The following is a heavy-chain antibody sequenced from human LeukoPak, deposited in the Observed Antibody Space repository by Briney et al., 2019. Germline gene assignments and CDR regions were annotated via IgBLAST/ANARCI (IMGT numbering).Heavy chain of an antibody. V-gene: IGHV4-59*08. Sequence: SSETLSLTCTVSGGSFSSHYWSWIRQPPGKGLEWLGYICYCGSTNLNPFLKSRVTISVDTSKNQLPLKLSSVTAADTAVYYCARGGYDSSGYDYYYYYMDVWGKGTTVTVSS. J-gene: IGHJ6*03. CDR3: ARGGYDSSGYDYYYYYMDV. CDR2: ICYCGST. D-gene: IGHD3-22*01. CDR1: GGSFSSHY.